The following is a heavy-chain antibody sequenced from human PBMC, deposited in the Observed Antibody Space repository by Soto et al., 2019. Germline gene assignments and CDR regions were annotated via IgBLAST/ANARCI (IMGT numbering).Heavy chain of an antibody. J-gene: IGHJ6*03. CDR3: ARGGGYDYYYYYYMDV. D-gene: IGHD5-12*01. CDR1: GGSISSYY. Sequence: QVQLQESGPGLVKPSETLSLTCTVAGGSISSYYWSWIRQPPGKGLEWIGYTYYSGSTNYNPSLKSRVTIAVDTSKNQFSLKLSSVTAADTAVYYCARGGGYDYYYYYYMDVWGKGTTVTVSS. CDR2: TYYSGST. V-gene: IGHV4-59*01.